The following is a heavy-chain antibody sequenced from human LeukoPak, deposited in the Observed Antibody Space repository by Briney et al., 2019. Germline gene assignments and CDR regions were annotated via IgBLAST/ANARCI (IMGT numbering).Heavy chain of an antibody. J-gene: IGHJ1*01. V-gene: IGHV3-33*08. CDR1: GFTVSSNY. Sequence: HPGGSLRLSCVASGFTVSSNYMSWVRQAPGKGLEWVAVIWYDGSNKYYADSVKGRFTISRDNSKNTLYLQMNSLRAEDTAVYYCARDEGLQHWGQGTLVTVSS. D-gene: IGHD3-22*01. CDR2: IWYDGSNK. CDR3: ARDEGLQH.